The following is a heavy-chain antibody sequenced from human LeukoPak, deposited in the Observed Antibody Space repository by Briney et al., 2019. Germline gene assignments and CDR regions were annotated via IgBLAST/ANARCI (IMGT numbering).Heavy chain of an antibody. CDR1: GGTFSSYA. CDR3: ARDPPNRDYYDSSGYYRPG. V-gene: IGHV1-69*04. J-gene: IGHJ4*02. Sequence: SVKVSCKASGGTFSSYAISWVRQAPGQGLEWMGRNIPILGIANYAQKFQGRVTITADKSTSTAYMELSSLRSEDTAVYYCARDPPNRDYYDSSGYYRPGWGQGTLVTVSS. CDR2: NIPILGIA. D-gene: IGHD3-22*01.